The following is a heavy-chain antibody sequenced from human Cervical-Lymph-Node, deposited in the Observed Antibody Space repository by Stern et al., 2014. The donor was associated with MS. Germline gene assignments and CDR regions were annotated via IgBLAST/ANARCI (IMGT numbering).Heavy chain of an antibody. D-gene: IGHD3-16*01. J-gene: IGHJ4*02. CDR1: GYTFTSHW. Sequence: VQLVQSGADVKKPGESLRISCKGSGYTFTSHWIAWVRQMPGKELEWMGIIYPDDSDTRYSPSFQGQVTFSVDKSISTAYLEWSSLKASDTAIYYCARLRGHLGTRTIDQWGQGTPVTVSS. CDR2: IYPDDSDT. CDR3: ARLRGHLGTRTIDQ. V-gene: IGHV5-51*01.